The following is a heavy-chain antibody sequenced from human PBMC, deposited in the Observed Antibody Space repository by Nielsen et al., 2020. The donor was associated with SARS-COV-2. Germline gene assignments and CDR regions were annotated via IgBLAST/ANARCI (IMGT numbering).Heavy chain of an antibody. J-gene: IGHJ4*02. CDR3: ARFPEFSSGWYGY. Sequence: SETLSLTCTVSGGSISSYYWSWIRQPPGKGLEWIGYIYYSGSTNYNPSLKSRVTISVDTSKNQFSLKLSSVTAADTAVYYCARFPEFSSGWYGYWGQGTLVTVSS. CDR2: IYYSGST. V-gene: IGHV4-59*13. CDR1: GGSISSYY. D-gene: IGHD6-19*01.